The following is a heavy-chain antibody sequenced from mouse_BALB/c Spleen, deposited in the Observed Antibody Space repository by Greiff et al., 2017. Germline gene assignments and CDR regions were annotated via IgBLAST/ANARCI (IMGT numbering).Heavy chain of an antibody. CDR1: GYTFTSYW. V-gene: IGHV1-69*02. D-gene: IGHD4-1*01. J-gene: IGHJ2*01. CDR3: TRSGDWDDY. CDR2: IYPSDSYT. Sequence: VQLQQPGAELVRPGASVKLSCKASGYTFTSYWINWVKQRPGQGLEWIGNIYPSDSYTNYNQKFKDKATLTVDKSSSTAYMQLSSPTSEDSAVYYCTRSGDWDDYWGQGTTLTVSS.